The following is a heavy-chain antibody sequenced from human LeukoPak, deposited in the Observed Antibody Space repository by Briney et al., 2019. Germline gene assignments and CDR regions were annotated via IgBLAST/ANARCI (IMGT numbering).Heavy chain of an antibody. CDR1: GYTFTSYA. Sequence: ASVKVSCKASGYTFTSYAMYWVRQAPGQRLEWMGWSNAGNGNTKYSQEFQGRVTITRDTSASTAYMELSSLRSEDMAVYYCARGGYGGNSYDAFDIWGQGTMVTVSS. J-gene: IGHJ3*02. CDR2: SNAGNGNT. CDR3: ARGGYGGNSYDAFDI. D-gene: IGHD4-23*01. V-gene: IGHV1-3*02.